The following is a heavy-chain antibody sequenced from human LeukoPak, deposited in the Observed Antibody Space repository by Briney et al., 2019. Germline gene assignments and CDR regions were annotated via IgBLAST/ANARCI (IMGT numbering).Heavy chain of an antibody. CDR3: SRESGAFCPFGY. V-gene: IGHV4-61*08. CDR2: IYYSGST. D-gene: IGHD1-26*01. Sequence: SETLSLTCTVSGGSVTSSGYYWSWVRQPPGKGLEYIGYIYYSGSTNYNPSLKSRVTISVDTSKNQLSLDLTSVTAADTAIYYCSRESGAFCPFGYWGQGTLVIVPP. CDR1: GGSVTSSGYY. J-gene: IGHJ4*02.